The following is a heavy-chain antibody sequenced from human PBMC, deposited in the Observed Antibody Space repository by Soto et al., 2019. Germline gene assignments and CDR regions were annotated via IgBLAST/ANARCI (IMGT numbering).Heavy chain of an antibody. CDR3: ARALVRGVINTLSYYMDV. Sequence: GSLILSCAASGFTVSSNYMSWVRQAPGKVLEWVSVIYSGGSTYYADSVKGRFTISRDNSKNTLYLQMNSLRAEDTAVYYCARALVRGVINTLSYYMDVWGKGTTVTVSS. CDR1: GFTVSSNY. CDR2: IYSGGST. J-gene: IGHJ6*03. D-gene: IGHD3-10*01. V-gene: IGHV3-66*01.